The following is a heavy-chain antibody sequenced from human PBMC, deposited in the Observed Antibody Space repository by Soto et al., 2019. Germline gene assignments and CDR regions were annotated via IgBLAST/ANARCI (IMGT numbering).Heavy chain of an antibody. Sequence: ASGKVSCKASGYTFTSYDMHWVRQAPGQGLEWMGIINPSGGSTSYAQKFQGRVTMTRDTSTSTVYMELSRLRSDDTAVYYCAREGKGLLWFGSSAFDIWGQGTMVTVSS. CDR1: GYTFTSYD. CDR3: AREGKGLLWFGSSAFDI. CDR2: INPSGGST. V-gene: IGHV1-46*01. D-gene: IGHD3-10*01. J-gene: IGHJ3*02.